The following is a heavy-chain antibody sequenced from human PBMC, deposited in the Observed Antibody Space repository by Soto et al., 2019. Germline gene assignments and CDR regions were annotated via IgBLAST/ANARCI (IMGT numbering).Heavy chain of an antibody. Sequence: SETLSLTCTVSGGSISSGDYYWSWIRQPPGKGLEWIGYIYYSGSTYYSPSLKSRVTISVDTSKNQFSLKLSSVTAADTAVYYCARDGDYGDYDFYFDYWGQGTLVTVSS. J-gene: IGHJ4*02. CDR3: ARDGDYGDYDFYFDY. V-gene: IGHV4-30-4*01. D-gene: IGHD4-17*01. CDR2: IYYSGST. CDR1: GGSISSGDYY.